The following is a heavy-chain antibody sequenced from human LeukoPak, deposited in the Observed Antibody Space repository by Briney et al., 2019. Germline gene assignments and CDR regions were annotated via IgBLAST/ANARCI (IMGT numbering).Heavy chain of an antibody. CDR1: GFTFSSYS. V-gene: IGHV3-48*01. CDR3: ARVYCSGGSCYSYYYYYYMDV. Sequence: GGSLRLSCAASGFTFSSYSMNWVRQAPGKGLEWVSYISSSSSTIYYADSVEGRFTISRDNAKNSLYLQMNSLRAEDTAVYYCARVYCSGGSCYSYYYYYYMDVWGKGTTVTVSS. D-gene: IGHD2-15*01. J-gene: IGHJ6*03. CDR2: ISSSSSTI.